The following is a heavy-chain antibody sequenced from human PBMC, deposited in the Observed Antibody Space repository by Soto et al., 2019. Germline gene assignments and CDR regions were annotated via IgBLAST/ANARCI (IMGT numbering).Heavy chain of an antibody. V-gene: IGHV3-11*01. Sequence: GSLSLSCAASGYTFSDYYLSWMRQAPGKGLEWISYIDTSSTKIYYADSVRGRFTISRDNGKNSLFLEMNNLRVEDTAVYFCASHYDLWTGYLSPVDYWGRGTLVTVSS. CDR1: GYTFSDYY. CDR2: IDTSSTKI. CDR3: ASHYDLWTGYLSPVDY. D-gene: IGHD3-3*01. J-gene: IGHJ4*02.